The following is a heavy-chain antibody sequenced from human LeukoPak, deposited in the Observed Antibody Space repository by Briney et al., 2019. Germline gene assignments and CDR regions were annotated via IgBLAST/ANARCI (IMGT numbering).Heavy chain of an antibody. CDR3: ARFIAAAGTNWFDP. J-gene: IGHJ5*02. Sequence: ASVKVSCKASGYTFTGYYMHWVRQAPGQGLEWMGWINPNSGGTNYAQKLQGRVTMTRDTSISTVYMELSRLRSDDTAVYYCARFIAAAGTNWFDPWGQGTLVTVSS. CDR2: INPNSGGT. D-gene: IGHD6-13*01. V-gene: IGHV1-2*02. CDR1: GYTFTGYY.